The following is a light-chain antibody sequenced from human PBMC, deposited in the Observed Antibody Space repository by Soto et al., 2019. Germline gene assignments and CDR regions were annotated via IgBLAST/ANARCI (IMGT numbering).Light chain of an antibody. V-gene: IGLV2-8*01. J-gene: IGLJ3*02. CDR2: EVT. CDR1: SSDVGGYNY. Sequence: QSALTQPPSVSGSPGQSVTISCTGTSSDVGGYNYVSWYQQHPGKAPKLMIYEVTKRPSGVPDRFSGSKSGNTASLTVSGLQAEDEADYYCNSYAGSFNWVFGGGTKLTVL. CDR3: NSYAGSFNWV.